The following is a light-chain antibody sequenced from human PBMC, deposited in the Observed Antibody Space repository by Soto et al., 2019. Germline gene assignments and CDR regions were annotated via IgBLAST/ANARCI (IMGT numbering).Light chain of an antibody. CDR3: SSFAGSNTPYV. CDR1: SSDVGAYDY. V-gene: IGLV2-8*01. Sequence: QSALTQPPSASGSPGQSVTISCTGTSSDVGAYDYVSWYQQHPGKAPKLMIYEVTKRPSGVPDRFSGSKSGNTASLTVSGLQAEDEADYYCSSFAGSNTPYVFGTGTQLTVL. CDR2: EVT. J-gene: IGLJ1*01.